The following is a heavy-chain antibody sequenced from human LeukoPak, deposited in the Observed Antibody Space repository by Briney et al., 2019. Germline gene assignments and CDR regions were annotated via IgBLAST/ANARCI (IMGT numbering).Heavy chain of an antibody. D-gene: IGHD4-17*01. V-gene: IGHV3-30*18. J-gene: IGHJ3*02. Sequence: PGRSLRLSCAASGFTFSTYGMHWVRQAPGKGLAWVAVISHDGSNKYYADSVKGRFTVSRDNSKNTLYLQMNSLRAEDTAVYYCAKSRDDSGDDAFDIWGQGTKVTVSS. CDR2: ISHDGSNK. CDR1: GFTFSTYG. CDR3: AKSRDDSGDDAFDI.